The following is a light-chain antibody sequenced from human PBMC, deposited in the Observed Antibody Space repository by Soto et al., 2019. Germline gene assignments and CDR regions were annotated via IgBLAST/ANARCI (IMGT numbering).Light chain of an antibody. CDR2: DAS. CDR3: QQCQSYPIT. Sequence: AIQVTQSPSSLSASVGDRVTITCRASQGMSSTLSWYQHKPGKAPRLLIYDASILANGFPSRFSGRGSGTEFTLTISSLQPEDFATYSCQQCQSYPITFGQGTRVEIK. J-gene: IGKJ5*01. CDR1: QGMSST. V-gene: IGKV1-13*02.